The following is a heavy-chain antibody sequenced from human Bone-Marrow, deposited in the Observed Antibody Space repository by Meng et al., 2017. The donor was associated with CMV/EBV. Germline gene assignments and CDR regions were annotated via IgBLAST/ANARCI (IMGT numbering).Heavy chain of an antibody. CDR2: ISYDGSNK. CDR3: ARDDFWSGYPRERYYYYYYGMDV. D-gene: IGHD3-3*01. J-gene: IGHJ6*02. Sequence: GESLKISCAASGFTFSSYGMHWVRQAPGKGLEWVAVISYDGSNKYYADSVKGRFTISRDNSKNTLYLQMNSLRAEDTAVYYCARDDFWSGYPRERYYYYYYGMDVWGQGTTVTVSS. V-gene: IGHV3-30*19. CDR1: GFTFSSYG.